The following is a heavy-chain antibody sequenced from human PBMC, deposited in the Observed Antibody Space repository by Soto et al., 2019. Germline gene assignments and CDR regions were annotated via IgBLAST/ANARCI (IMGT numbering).Heavy chain of an antibody. V-gene: IGHV4-59*01. CDR1: GGSISSYY. CDR2: IYYSGST. J-gene: IGHJ6*02. CDR3: AREGGSYYHYGMDV. D-gene: IGHD2-15*01. Sequence: SDTLSLTCTVSGGSISSYYWSWIRQPPGKGLEWIGYIYYSGSTNYNPSLKSRVTISVDTSKNQFSLKLTSVTAADTAAYYCAREGGSYYHYGMDVWGQGTTVTVSS.